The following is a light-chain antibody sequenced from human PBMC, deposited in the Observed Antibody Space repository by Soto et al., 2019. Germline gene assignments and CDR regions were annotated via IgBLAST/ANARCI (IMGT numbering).Light chain of an antibody. Sequence: QSALTQPASVSGSPGQSITISCTGTSSDVGSYNLVSWYQQHPGKAPKLMIYEGSKRPSGVSDRFSGSKSGNTASLTISGLQAEDDADYYCCSYADSTMYVFGTGTKVTVL. CDR2: EGS. CDR3: CSYADSTMYV. CDR1: SSDVGSYNL. J-gene: IGLJ1*01. V-gene: IGLV2-23*01.